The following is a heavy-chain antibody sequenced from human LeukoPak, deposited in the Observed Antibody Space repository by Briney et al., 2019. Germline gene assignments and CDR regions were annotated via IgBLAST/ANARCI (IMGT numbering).Heavy chain of an antibody. Sequence: SETLSLTCTVSGGSISSYYWSWIRQPPGKGLEWIGSIYYSGSTYYNPSLKSRVTISVDTSKNQFSLKLSSVTAADTAVYYCAGLTIFGVVTIPRYYYYMDVWGKGTTVTVSS. CDR2: IYYSGST. J-gene: IGHJ6*03. D-gene: IGHD3-3*01. CDR3: AGLTIFGVVTIPRYYYYMDV. CDR1: GGSISSYY. V-gene: IGHV4-59*05.